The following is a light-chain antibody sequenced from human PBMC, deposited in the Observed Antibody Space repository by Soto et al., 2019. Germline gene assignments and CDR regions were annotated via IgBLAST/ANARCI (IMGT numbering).Light chain of an antibody. J-gene: IGKJ1*01. V-gene: IGKV3-15*01. Sequence: EIVMTQSPATLSVSPGEGATLSCRASQRISNNLAWYQQKPGQAPRLLIYGASTGASGIPARVTGSGSGTEFTLTISSLQSEDFAVYYCQQHHDWPWTFGQGTKVDIK. CDR3: QQHHDWPWT. CDR2: GAS. CDR1: QRISNN.